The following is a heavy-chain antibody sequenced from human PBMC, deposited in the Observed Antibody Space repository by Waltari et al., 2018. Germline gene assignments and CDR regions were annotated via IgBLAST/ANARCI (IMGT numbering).Heavy chain of an antibody. CDR1: GFTFSSYS. CDR3: ATFPPKGVRGPVRYYYMDV. V-gene: IGHV3-21*01. D-gene: IGHD3-10*01. CDR2: ISSSSSYI. Sequence: EVQLVESGGGLVKPGGSLRLSCAASGFTFSSYSMNWVRQAPGKGLEWVSSISSSSSYIYYADSVKGRFTISRDNAKNSLYLQMNSLRAEDTAVYYCATFPPKGVRGPVRYYYMDVWGKGTTVTVSS. J-gene: IGHJ6*03.